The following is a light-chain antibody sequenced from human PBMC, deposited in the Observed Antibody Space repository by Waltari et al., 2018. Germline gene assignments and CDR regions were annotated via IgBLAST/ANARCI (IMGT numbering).Light chain of an antibody. CDR2: DGS. V-gene: IGKV3-11*01. J-gene: IGKJ4*01. CDR1: QSVRSY. CDR3: QQRNDWPLT. Sequence: EIVLTQSPATLSLSPGEGVTLSCRASQSVRSYLAWYQQKPGQAPRLLIYDGSNRAAGIPARFSGSGSGTDFTLTIGSLEPEDSAVYYCQQRNDWPLTFGGGTKVEIK.